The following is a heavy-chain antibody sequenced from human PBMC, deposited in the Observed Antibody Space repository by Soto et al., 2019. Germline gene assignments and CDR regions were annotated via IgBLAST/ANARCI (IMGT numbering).Heavy chain of an antibody. J-gene: IGHJ4*02. CDR2: IKSKISGGTA. D-gene: IGHD2-8*02. CDR3: TTTGGHLHSDPFDY. V-gene: IGHV3-15*07. Sequence: EVQLVESGGGLVKPGGSLRLSCAASGFTLSDGWMNWVRQAPGKGLEWVGRIKSKISGGTADYVAPVIGRFTISRDDSKNTVYLQMNSLKIEDTAVYYCTTTGGHLHSDPFDYWGQGALVTVSS. CDR1: GFTLSDGW.